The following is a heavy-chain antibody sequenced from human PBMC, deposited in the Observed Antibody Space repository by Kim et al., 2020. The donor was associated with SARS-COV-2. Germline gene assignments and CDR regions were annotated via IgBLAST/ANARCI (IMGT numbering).Heavy chain of an antibody. V-gene: IGHV7-4-1*02. CDR1: GYTFTSYA. Sequence: ASVKVSCKASGYTFTSYAMNWVRQAPGQGLEWMGWINTNTGNPTYAQGFTGRFVFSLDTSVSTAYLQISSLKAEDTAVYYCAREYYDFWSGYPNYYYGMDVWGQGTTVTVSS. D-gene: IGHD3-3*01. CDR3: AREYYDFWSGYPNYYYGMDV. CDR2: INTNTGNP. J-gene: IGHJ6*02.